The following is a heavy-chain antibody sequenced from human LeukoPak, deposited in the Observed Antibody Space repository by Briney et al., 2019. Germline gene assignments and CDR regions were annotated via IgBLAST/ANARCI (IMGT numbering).Heavy chain of an antibody. D-gene: IGHD3-22*01. Sequence: ASVKVSCKASGGTFSSYAISWVRQAPGQGLEWMGIINPSGGSISYAQKFQGRVTMTRDTSTSTVYMELSSLRSEDTAVYYCAREVETRDIDYYDSSGYYQSWFDYWGQGTLVTVSS. V-gene: IGHV1-46*01. J-gene: IGHJ4*02. CDR1: GGTFSSYA. CDR2: INPSGGSI. CDR3: AREVETRDIDYYDSSGYYQSWFDY.